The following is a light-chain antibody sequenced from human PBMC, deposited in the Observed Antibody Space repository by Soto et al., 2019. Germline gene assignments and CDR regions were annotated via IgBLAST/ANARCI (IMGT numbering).Light chain of an antibody. V-gene: IGKV3-15*01. CDR3: QEYNTWPWT. CDR1: QSVNSN. Sequence: ETVMTQSPATLSVSPGERATLSCRASQSVNSNLAWYQPKLGQAPRVLIYGASPRATGIPARFSGSGSGTEFILTISSLQSEDFALYYCQEYNTWPWTFGQGTKVEIK. J-gene: IGKJ1*01. CDR2: GAS.